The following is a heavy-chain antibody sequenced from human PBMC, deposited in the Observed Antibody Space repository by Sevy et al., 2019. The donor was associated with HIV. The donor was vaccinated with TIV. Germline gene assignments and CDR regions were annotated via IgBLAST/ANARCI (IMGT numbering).Heavy chain of an antibody. CDR1: GLTFSNYW. V-gene: IGHV3-7*01. CDR3: AINSDYGMDA. D-gene: IGHD4-4*01. J-gene: IGHJ6*02. CDR2: INQNGSEI. Sequence: GVSLRLSCVVSGLTFSNYWMSWVRQAPGKGLEWVANINQNGSEIYSVDSVKGRFTFSRDNAKNSVYLQMNSLRAEDTAVYYCAINSDYGMDAWGQGTTVTVSS.